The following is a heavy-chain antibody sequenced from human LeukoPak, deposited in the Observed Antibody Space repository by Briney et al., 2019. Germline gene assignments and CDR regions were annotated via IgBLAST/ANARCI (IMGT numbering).Heavy chain of an antibody. D-gene: IGHD2-21*02. CDR2: LYSGGNT. CDR3: AIHYPCGGDCSALDY. Sequence: PGGSLRLSCAASGFTVSSNYMSWVRQAPGKGLEWVSVLYSGGNTFYADSVKGRFTISRDNSKNTLYLQMNSLRAEDTAVYYCAIHYPCGGDCSALDYWGQGTLVTVSS. CDR1: GFTVSSNY. J-gene: IGHJ4*02. V-gene: IGHV3-53*01.